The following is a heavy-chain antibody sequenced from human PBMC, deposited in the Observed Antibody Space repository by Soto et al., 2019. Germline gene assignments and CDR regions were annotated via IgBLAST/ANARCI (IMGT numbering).Heavy chain of an antibody. J-gene: IGHJ4*02. V-gene: IGHV3-21*01. CDR3: ARESEDLTSNFDY. CDR2: ISSTTNYI. CDR1: GFTFTRYS. Sequence: PGGSLRLSCAASGFTFTRYSMNWVRQAPGKRLEWVSSISSTTNYIYYADSMKGRFTVSRDNAKNSEYLEMNSLSAEDTAVYYCARESEDLTSNFDYWGQGTLVTVS.